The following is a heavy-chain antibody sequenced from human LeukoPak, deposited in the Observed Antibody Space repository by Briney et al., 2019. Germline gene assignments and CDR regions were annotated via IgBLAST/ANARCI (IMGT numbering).Heavy chain of an antibody. D-gene: IGHD6-19*01. CDR1: GYTFTGYY. CDR2: LNPDSAGT. CDR3: ARGGKQWLVRYYYGVDV. Sequence: ASVKVSSKASGYTFTGYYMHWVRQAPGQGLEWMGWLNPDSAGTSYARKFQGRVSMTRDTSISTAYMELSGLTSDDTAIYYCARGGKQWLVRYYYGVDVWGQGTTVIVSS. V-gene: IGHV1-2*02. J-gene: IGHJ6*02.